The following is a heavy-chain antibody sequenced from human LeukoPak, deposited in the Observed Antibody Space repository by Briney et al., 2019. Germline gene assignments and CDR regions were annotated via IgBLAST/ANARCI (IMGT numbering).Heavy chain of an antibody. D-gene: IGHD6-19*01. CDR2: INQDGTEK. Sequence: PGGSLRLSCAASGFTLSSYWMSWVRQAPGKGLEWVANINQDGTEKYYVDSVKGRFTISRDNAKNSLYLQMSSLRAEDTAIYYCAREGSDWNYYYYLDVWGKGTTVTISS. CDR1: GFTLSSYW. J-gene: IGHJ6*03. V-gene: IGHV3-7*01. CDR3: AREGSDWNYYYYLDV.